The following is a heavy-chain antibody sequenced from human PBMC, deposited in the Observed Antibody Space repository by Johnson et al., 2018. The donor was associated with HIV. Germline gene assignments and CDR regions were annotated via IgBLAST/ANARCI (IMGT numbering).Heavy chain of an antibody. CDR2: ISYGESNE. CDR1: GFTFRSYS. D-gene: IGHD4-17*01. V-gene: IGHV3-30*14. J-gene: IGHJ3*02. CDR3: ARGNGDYSDAFDI. Sequence: QVQLVESGGDLVQPGGSLRLSCAASGFTFRSYSMHWVRQAPGKGLEWVAVISYGESNEYYAASVKGRFTVSRDNSKNTLYLQMGSLRAEDMAVYYCARGNGDYSDAFDIWGQGTMVTVSS.